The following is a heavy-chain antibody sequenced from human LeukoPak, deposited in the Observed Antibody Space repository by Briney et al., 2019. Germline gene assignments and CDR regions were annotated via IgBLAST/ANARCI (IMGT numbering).Heavy chain of an antibody. J-gene: IGHJ5*02. CDR1: GFTFTNYA. D-gene: IGHD2-2*01. CDR2: ISGSGGGT. Sequence: GGSLRLSCTVSGFTFTNYAVSWVCQAPGKGLEWVSAISGSGGGTYYADSVKGRFAISRDNAKNSLYLQMNSLRAEDTAVYYCARDLQIVVGAAARGRGPFDPWGQGTLVTVSS. V-gene: IGHV3-23*01. CDR3: ARDLQIVVGAAARGRGPFDP.